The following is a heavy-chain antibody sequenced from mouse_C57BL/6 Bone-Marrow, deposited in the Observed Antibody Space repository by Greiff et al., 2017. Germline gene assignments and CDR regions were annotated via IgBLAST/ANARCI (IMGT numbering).Heavy chain of an antibody. D-gene: IGHD1-1*01. J-gene: IGHJ2*01. V-gene: IGHV1-53*01. CDR2: INPSNGGT. CDR3: ARTYLLLRYFDY. CDR1: GYTFTSYW. Sequence: QVQLQQPGTELVKPGASVKLSFKASGYTFTSYWMHWVKQRPGPGIEWIGNINPSNGGTNYNEQFKSKATLTVDKSSSTAYMQLSSLASEDSAVYYCARTYLLLRYFDYWGQGTTLTVSS.